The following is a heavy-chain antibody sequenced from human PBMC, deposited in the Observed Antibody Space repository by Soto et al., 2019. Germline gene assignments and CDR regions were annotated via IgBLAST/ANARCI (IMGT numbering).Heavy chain of an antibody. CDR2: INSDGSSI. V-gene: IGHV3-74*01. D-gene: IGHD5-18*01. CDR1: KFTITSYW. CDR3: AREVSHGYVLRGMEV. J-gene: IGHJ6*03. Sequence: EVQLVESGGGLVQPGGSVRLSCAASKFTITSYWMHWVRQAPGKGLVWVSRINSDGSSISYADAVKGRFTISRDNAKNTLYLQMNSLRVEDTAVYYCAREVSHGYVLRGMEVWGKGTTVTVFS.